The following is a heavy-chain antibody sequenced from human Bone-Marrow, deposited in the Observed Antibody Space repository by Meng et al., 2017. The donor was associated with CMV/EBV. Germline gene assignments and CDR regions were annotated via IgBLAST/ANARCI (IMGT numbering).Heavy chain of an antibody. CDR2: INPSGIST. Sequence: ASVKVSCKASGYTFTTYYMHWVRQAPGQGLGWMGLINPSGISTSYAQKFQGRVTMTRDTSTSTVYMELSSLRSDDTAVYYCARDRSDFRGAYYDFWSGYYHFDYWGQGTLVTVSS. D-gene: IGHD3-3*01. CDR3: ARDRSDFRGAYYDFWSGYYHFDY. CDR1: GYTFTTYY. V-gene: IGHV1-46*01. J-gene: IGHJ4*02.